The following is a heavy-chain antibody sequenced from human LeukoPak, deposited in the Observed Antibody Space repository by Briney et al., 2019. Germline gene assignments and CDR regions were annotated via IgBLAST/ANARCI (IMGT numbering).Heavy chain of an antibody. V-gene: IGHV3-23*01. CDR1: GSTFSSYA. D-gene: IGHD3-22*01. CDR2: ISGSGGST. J-gene: IGHJ4*02. Sequence: GGSLRLSCAASGSTFSSYAMSWVRQAPGKGLEWVSAISGSGGSTYYADSVKGRFTISRDNSKNTLYLQMNSLRAEDTAVYYCAKERYYYDSSGYFQFFDYWGQGTLVTVSS. CDR3: AKERYYYDSSGYFQFFDY.